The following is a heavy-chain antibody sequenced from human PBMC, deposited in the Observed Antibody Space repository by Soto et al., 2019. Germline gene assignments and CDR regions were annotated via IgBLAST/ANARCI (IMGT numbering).Heavy chain of an antibody. CDR3: ARRSRVSPQSYCEFNT. CDR2: IYWDDDK. Sequence: QATLKESGPTVVKPTQTLTLTCTFSGFSLSISGVGVAWFRQPPGKALEWLAIIYWDDDKRYSSSLKSRLTIPKETSKNQVVLPMTNMDPVDTATYSCARRSRVSPQSYCEFNTWGQGTMVTVSS. D-gene: IGHD1-26*01. V-gene: IGHV2-5*02. J-gene: IGHJ3*02. CDR1: GFSLSISGVG.